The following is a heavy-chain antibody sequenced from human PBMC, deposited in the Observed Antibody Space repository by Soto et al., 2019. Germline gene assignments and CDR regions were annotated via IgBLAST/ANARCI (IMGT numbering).Heavy chain of an antibody. CDR2: FNPSGGGT. Sequence: QVQLVQSGPEVKKPGASVKVSCKTSGDTYNNYYIQWVRQAPGQGLGWMGTFNPSGGGTFYAEKFQGRITMTGDTSTSTVYMELSSLRYEDTAVYYCARGKKIAVAGKLSVFDIWGQGTMVTVSS. J-gene: IGHJ3*02. CDR3: ARGKKIAVAGKLSVFDI. CDR1: GDTYNNYY. V-gene: IGHV1-46*02. D-gene: IGHD6-19*01.